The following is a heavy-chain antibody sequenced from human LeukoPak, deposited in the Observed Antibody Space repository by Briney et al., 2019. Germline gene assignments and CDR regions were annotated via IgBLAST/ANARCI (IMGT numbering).Heavy chain of an antibody. V-gene: IGHV3-30*18. J-gene: IGHJ4*02. CDR2: ISYDGSNK. CDR1: GFTFSSYG. Sequence: GGSLRLSCAASGFTFSSYGMHWVRQAPGKGLEWVAGISYDGSNKYYADSVKGRFTISRDNSKNTLYLQMNSLRAEDTAVYYCAKELVTATRKVSYEFDYWGQGTLVTVSS. CDR3: AKELVTATRKVSYEFDY. D-gene: IGHD2-15*01.